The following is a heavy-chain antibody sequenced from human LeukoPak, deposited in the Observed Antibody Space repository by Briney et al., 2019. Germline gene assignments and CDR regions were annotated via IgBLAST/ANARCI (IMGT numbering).Heavy chain of an antibody. CDR3: ARDVDGGWSGYHFYYYMDV. CDR1: GGSISSYY. J-gene: IGHJ6*03. CDR2: IYTSGST. D-gene: IGHD3-3*01. V-gene: IGHV4-4*07. Sequence: PSETLSLTCTVSGGSISSYYWSWIRQPAGKGLGWIGRIYTSGSTNYNPSLKSRVTMSVDTSKNQFSLKLSSVTAADTAVYYCARDVDGGWSGYHFYYYMDVWGKGTTVTVSS.